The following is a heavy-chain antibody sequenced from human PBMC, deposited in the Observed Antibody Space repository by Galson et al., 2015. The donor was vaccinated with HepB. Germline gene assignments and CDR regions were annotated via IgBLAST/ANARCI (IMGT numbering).Heavy chain of an antibody. CDR1: GYTFTTYA. CDR2: FSADKGNT. Sequence: SVKVSCKASGYTFTTYAIAWVRQAPGQGLEWMGWFSADKGNTNSAQQFQDRVIMTTDTSTNTASMGLESLRSDDTAVYYCARVSGYSGSYYFDYWGQGTLVTVSS. V-gene: IGHV1-18*01. J-gene: IGHJ4*02. CDR3: ARVSGYSGSYYFDY. D-gene: IGHD1-26*01.